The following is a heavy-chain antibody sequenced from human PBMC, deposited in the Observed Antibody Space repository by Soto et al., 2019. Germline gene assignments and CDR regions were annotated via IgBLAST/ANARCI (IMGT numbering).Heavy chain of an antibody. CDR1: GGAFSSYA. V-gene: IGHV1-69*05. D-gene: IGHD2-15*01. CDR3: AREGLSGPPSY. CDR2: IIPIFGTA. Sequence: PGESLKIFCKASGGAFSSYAISWVRQAPGQRLEWMGGIIPIFGTANYAQKFQGRVTITRDTSASTAYMELSSLRSEDTAVYYCAREGLSGPPSYWGQGTLVTVSS. J-gene: IGHJ4*02.